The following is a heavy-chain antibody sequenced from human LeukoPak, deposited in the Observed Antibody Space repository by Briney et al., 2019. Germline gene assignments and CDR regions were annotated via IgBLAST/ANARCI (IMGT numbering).Heavy chain of an antibody. CDR1: GGSISSYY. V-gene: IGHV4-34*01. D-gene: IGHD3-22*01. CDR3: ASSPPYDSSGYYHY. J-gene: IGHJ4*02. CDR2: INHSGST. Sequence: SETLSLTCTVSGGSISSYYWSWIRQPPGKGLEWIGEINHSGSTNYNPSLKSRVTISVDTSKNQFSLKLSSVTAADTAVYYCASSPPYDSSGYYHYWGQGTLVTVSS.